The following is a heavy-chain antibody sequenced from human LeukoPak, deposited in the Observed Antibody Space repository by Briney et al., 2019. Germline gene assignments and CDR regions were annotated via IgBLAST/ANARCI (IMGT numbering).Heavy chain of an antibody. CDR3: ARVESSTSFHFDY. CDR2: INPNSGGT. Sequence: GASVKVSCKASGYTFTSYGISWVRQAPGQGLEWMGWINPNSGGTNYAQKFQGRVTMTRDTSISTAYMELSRLRSDDTAVYYCARVESSTSFHFDYWGQGTLVTVSS. D-gene: IGHD2-2*01. CDR1: GYTFTSYG. V-gene: IGHV1-2*02. J-gene: IGHJ4*02.